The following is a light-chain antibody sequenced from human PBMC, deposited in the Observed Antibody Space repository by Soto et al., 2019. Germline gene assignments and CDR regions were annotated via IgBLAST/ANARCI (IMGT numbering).Light chain of an antibody. CDR3: SSYTSSSTVV. CDR1: SSDVGGYNY. V-gene: IGLV2-14*01. CDR2: EVS. Sequence: QSALTQPASVSGSPGQSITISCTGTSSDVGGYNYVSWYQQHPGKAPKLMIYEVSHRPSGVSNRFSGSKSGNTASLTISGLQAEDDADYYCSSYTSSSTVVFGGGTKLTVL. J-gene: IGLJ2*01.